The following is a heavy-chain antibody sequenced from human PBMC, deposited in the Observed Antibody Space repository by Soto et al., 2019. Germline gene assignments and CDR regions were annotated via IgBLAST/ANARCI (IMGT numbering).Heavy chain of an antibody. V-gene: IGHV5-51*01. D-gene: IGHD6-13*01. CDR1: GYSFIDYW. CDR3: ARLPLAAAYSDANS. CDR2: IYPGDSDT. Sequence: GESLKISCKGSGYSFIDYWIGWVRQVPGKGLEWMGVIYPGDSDTRYSPSFQGHVTISADKSISTAYLQWNSLKASDTAMYYCARLPLAAAYSDANSWGQGTLVTVSS. J-gene: IGHJ4*02.